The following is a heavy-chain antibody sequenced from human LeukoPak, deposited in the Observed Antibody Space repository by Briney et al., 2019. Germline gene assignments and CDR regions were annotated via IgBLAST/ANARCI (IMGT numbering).Heavy chain of an antibody. V-gene: IGHV3-7*01. D-gene: IGHD2-8*01. J-gene: IGHJ4*02. Sequence: GGSLRLSCAASGFTFSSYWMSWVRQAPGKGLEWVANIKQDGSERYYVDSVKGRFTISRDNAKNSLYLQMNSLRVEDTAVCYCARQGYCTNGICSPLDYWGQGTLVTVSS. CDR3: ARQGYCTNGICSPLDY. CDR1: GFTFSSYW. CDR2: IKQDGSER.